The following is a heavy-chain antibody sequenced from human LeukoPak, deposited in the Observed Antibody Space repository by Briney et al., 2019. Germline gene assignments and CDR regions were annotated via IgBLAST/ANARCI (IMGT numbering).Heavy chain of an antibody. CDR2: ISSSGSTR. CDR1: GFTFSSYE. V-gene: IGHV3-48*03. CDR3: AKDFWFGENYYMDV. J-gene: IGHJ6*03. D-gene: IGHD3-10*01. Sequence: GGSLRLSCAASGFTFSSYEMNWVRLAPGKGLEWVSYISSSGSTRYYADSVKGRFTISRDNSKNTLYLQMNSLRAEDTAVYYCAKDFWFGENYYMDVWGKGTTVTVSS.